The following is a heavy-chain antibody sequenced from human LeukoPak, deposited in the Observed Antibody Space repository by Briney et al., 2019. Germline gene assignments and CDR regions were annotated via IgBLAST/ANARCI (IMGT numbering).Heavy chain of an antibody. J-gene: IGHJ4*02. CDR3: ARDRAYREIDY. CDR1: GYTFINFA. V-gene: IGHV7-4-1*02. CDR2: INTNTGNP. Sequence: AASVKVSCKASGYTFINFAMNWVRQAPGQGLEWMGWINTNTGNPTYAQGFTGRFVFSLDTSVSTAYLQISSLKAEDTAVYYCARDRAYREIDYWGQGTLVTVSS.